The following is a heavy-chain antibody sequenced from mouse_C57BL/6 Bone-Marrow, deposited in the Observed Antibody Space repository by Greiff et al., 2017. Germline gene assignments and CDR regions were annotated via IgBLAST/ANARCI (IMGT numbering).Heavy chain of an antibody. J-gene: IGHJ2*01. Sequence: EVMLVESGGDLVKPGGSLKLSCAASGFTFSSYGMSWVRQTPDKRLEWVATISSGGSYTYYPDSVKGRFTISRDNAKNTLYLHMRSLKSEDTAMYYCARWGLLYYFDYWGKGTTLTVSS. CDR3: ARWGLLYYFDY. D-gene: IGHD2-3*01. CDR2: ISSGGSYT. V-gene: IGHV5-6*02. CDR1: GFTFSSYG.